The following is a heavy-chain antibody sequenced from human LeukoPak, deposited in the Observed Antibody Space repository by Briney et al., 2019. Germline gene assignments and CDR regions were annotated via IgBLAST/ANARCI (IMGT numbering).Heavy chain of an antibody. V-gene: IGHV7-4-1*02. D-gene: IGHD6-19*01. Sequence: ASVKVSCKASGYIFTSYAMNWVRQAPGQGLEWMGWINTNTGNPTYVQGFTGRFVFSLDTSVSTAYLQISSLKAEDSAVYYCARDGQWPLTVWGQGTLVTVSS. CDR1: GYIFTSYA. CDR2: INTNTGNP. J-gene: IGHJ4*02. CDR3: ARDGQWPLTV.